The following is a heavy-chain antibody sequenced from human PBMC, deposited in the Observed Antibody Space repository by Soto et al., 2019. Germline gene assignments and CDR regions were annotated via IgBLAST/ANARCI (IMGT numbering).Heavy chain of an antibody. D-gene: IGHD2-21*01. V-gene: IGHV1-2*04. J-gene: IGHJ6*02. CDR3: ARGPPSPSDPPRSADYYYYYYGMDV. CDR2: INPNSGGT. Sequence: ASVKVSCKASGYTFTGYYMHWVRQAPGQGLEWMGWINPNSGGTNYAQKFQGWVTMTRDTSISTAYMELSRLRSDDTAVYYFARGPPSPSDPPRSADYYYYYYGMDVWGQGTTVTVSS. CDR1: GYTFTGYY.